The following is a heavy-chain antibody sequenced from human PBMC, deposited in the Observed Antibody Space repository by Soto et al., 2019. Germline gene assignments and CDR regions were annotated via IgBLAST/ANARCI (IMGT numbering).Heavy chain of an antibody. CDR2: IRSKVNNLET. V-gene: IGHV3-73*01. D-gene: IGHD3-16*01. Sequence: GGSLRLSYAAGTFTFSDSSMPWVRKTSGRGMECLGRIRSKVNNLETGSASSVKGRFTISRDDSKHTAYLQMNSLKTDDPAVYYCPRLITPLDYWGRGTLVTVSS. J-gene: IGHJ4*02. CDR3: PRLITPLDY. CDR1: TFTFSDSS.